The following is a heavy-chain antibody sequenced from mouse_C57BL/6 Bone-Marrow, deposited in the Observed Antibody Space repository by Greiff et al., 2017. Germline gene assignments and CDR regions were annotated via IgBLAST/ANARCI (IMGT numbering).Heavy chain of an antibody. CDR1: GFTFTDYY. Sequence: EVNVVESGGGLVQPGGSLSLSCAASGFTFTDYYMSWVRQPPGKALEWLGFIRNKANGYTTEYSASVKGRFTISRDNSQSILYLQMNALRAEDSATYYCARYEGTTVAYWGQGTLVTVSA. CDR3: ARYEGTTVAY. V-gene: IGHV7-3*01. CDR2: IRNKANGYTT. D-gene: IGHD1-1*01. J-gene: IGHJ3*01.